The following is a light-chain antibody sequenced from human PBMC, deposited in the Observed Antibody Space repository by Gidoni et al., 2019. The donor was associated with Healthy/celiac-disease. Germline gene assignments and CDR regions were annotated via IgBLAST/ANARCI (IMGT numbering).Light chain of an antibody. Sequence: EIVLTQSPGTLSLSPGERATRSCRASQSVSSSYLAWYQQKPGQAPRLLIYGASSRATGIPDRFSGSGSGTDFPLTISRLEPEDFAVYYCQQYGSSPTFGQGTKVEIK. CDR3: QQYGSSPT. V-gene: IGKV3-20*01. CDR1: QSVSSSY. J-gene: IGKJ1*01. CDR2: GAS.